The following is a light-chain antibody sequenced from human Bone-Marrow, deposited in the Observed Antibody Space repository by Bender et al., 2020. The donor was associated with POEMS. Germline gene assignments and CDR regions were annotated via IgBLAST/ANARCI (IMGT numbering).Light chain of an antibody. CDR1: SSDVGGYNF. J-gene: IGLJ2*01. CDR3: SSYAGSRLLV. CDR2: ETS. V-gene: IGLV2-23*01. Sequence: QSALTQPASLSGSPGQSITISCTGSSSDVGGYNFVSWYQHHPDKAPKLMIYETSKRPSGISYRFSGSKSDNTASLTISGLQAEDEADYFCSSYAGSRLLVFGGGTKLTVL.